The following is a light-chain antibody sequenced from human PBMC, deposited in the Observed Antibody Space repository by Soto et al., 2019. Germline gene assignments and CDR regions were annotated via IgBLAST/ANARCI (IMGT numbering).Light chain of an antibody. V-gene: IGKV3-15*01. Sequence: EIVMTQSPATLSVSPGEGATLSCRASQTFSSNFAWYQQKSGQAPRRLIYGASTRATGIPARFSGSGSGTEFTLTISSLQSEDFAVYYCHQYNNWPLTFGGGTKVEIK. CDR1: QTFSSN. CDR3: HQYNNWPLT. CDR2: GAS. J-gene: IGKJ4*01.